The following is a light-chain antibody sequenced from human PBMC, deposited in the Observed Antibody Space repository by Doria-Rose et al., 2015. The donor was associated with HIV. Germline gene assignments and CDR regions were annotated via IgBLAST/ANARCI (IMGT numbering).Light chain of an antibody. J-gene: IGKJ3*01. CDR2: WAS. CDR1: QSLLYTSKNY. CDR3: QQYYDTPS. V-gene: IGKV4-1*01. Sequence: DIRMTQSPESLGMSLGERATLNCKSNQSLLYTSKNYLAWYQQKPGQPPKLLIYWASTRQSEVPARFSGSGSGTDFTLTISSLEAEDVAVYYCQQYYDTPSFGPGTTVVIK.